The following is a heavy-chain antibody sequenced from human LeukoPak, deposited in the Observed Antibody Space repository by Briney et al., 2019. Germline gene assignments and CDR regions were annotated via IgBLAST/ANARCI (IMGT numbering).Heavy chain of an antibody. CDR2: IYYSGST. D-gene: IGHD6-13*01. Sequence: PSETLSLTCTVSGGSISSYYWSWIRQPPGKGLEWIGYIYYSGSTNYNPSLKSRVTISVDTSKNQFSLKLSSVTAADTAVYYCARETRIAAAGTRYYYGMDVWGQGTTVTVSS. CDR1: GGSISSYY. J-gene: IGHJ6*02. CDR3: ARETRIAAAGTRYYYGMDV. V-gene: IGHV4-59*01.